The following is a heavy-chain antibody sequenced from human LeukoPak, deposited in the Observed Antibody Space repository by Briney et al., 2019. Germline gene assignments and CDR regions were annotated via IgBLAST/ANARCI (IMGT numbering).Heavy chain of an antibody. CDR3: ASPGDPLDY. CDR1: GFTFSSYA. J-gene: IGHJ4*02. Sequence: GGSLRRSCAASGFTFSSYAMHWVRQAPGKGLEWVAVISYDGSNKYYADSVKGRFTISRDNSKNTLYLQMNSLRAEDTAVYYCASPGDPLDYWGQGTLVTVSS. CDR2: ISYDGSNK. V-gene: IGHV3-30*01. D-gene: IGHD3-16*01.